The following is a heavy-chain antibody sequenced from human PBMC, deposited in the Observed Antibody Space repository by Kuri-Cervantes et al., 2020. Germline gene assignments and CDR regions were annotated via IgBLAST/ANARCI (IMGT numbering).Heavy chain of an antibody. D-gene: IGHD3-10*01. Sequence: PCAASGFTFSSYGMHWVRQAPGKGLEWVAVISYDGSNKYYADSVKGRFTISRDNSKNRLYLQMNSLRAEDTAFYYCAKGPRTMVRGVIGTSWGQGTLVTVSS. V-gene: IGHV3-30*18. J-gene: IGHJ4*02. CDR1: GFTFSSYG. CDR2: ISYDGSNK. CDR3: AKGPRTMVRGVIGTS.